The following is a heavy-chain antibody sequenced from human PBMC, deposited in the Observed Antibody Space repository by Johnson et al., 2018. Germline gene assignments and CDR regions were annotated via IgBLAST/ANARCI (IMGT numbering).Heavy chain of an antibody. D-gene: IGHD1/OR15-1a*01. CDR2: ISSSSSYI. CDR3: AKDWVQQMDDYMDV. V-gene: IGHV3-21*04. J-gene: IGHJ6*03. Sequence: VQLVQSGGGLVKPGGSLRLSCAASGFTFSSYSMNWVRQAPGKGLEWVSSISSSSSYIYYADSVKGRFTISRDNAKNSLYLKMNSLRAEDTALYYGAKDWVQQMDDYMDVLGKGTTVTGSS. CDR1: GFTFSSYS.